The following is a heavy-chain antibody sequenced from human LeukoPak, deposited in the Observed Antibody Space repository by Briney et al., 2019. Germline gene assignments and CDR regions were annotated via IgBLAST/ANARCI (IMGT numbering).Heavy chain of an antibody. D-gene: IGHD2-21*02. J-gene: IGHJ4*02. CDR3: ASNPLTYCGGDCPTLTDY. CDR2: INHSGST. CDR1: GGSFSGYY. Sequence: KSSETLSLTCAVYGGSFSGYYWSWIRQPPGKGLEWIGEINHSGSTNYNPSLKSRVTISVDTSKNQFSLKLSSVTAADTAVYYCASNPLTYCGGDCPTLTDYWGQGTLVTVSS. V-gene: IGHV4-34*01.